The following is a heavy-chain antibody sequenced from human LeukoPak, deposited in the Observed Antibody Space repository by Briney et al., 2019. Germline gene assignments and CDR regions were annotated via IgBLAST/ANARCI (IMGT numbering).Heavy chain of an antibody. CDR3: AKSLLRWSDYFDY. Sequence: PGGSLRLSCAASGFTFSRHAMSWVRQAPRKGLEWVSIISTTGGSSYYADSVKGRFTISRDNSRNTLYLQMNSLRAEDTAVYYCAKSLLRWSDYFDYWGPGTLVTVSS. CDR1: GFTFSRHA. J-gene: IGHJ4*02. D-gene: IGHD2-15*01. CDR2: ISTTGGSS. V-gene: IGHV3-23*01.